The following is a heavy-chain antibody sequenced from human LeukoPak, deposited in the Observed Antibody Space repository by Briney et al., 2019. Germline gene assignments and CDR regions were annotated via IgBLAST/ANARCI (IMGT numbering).Heavy chain of an antibody. CDR2: ISGSGGST. V-gene: IGHV3-23*01. J-gene: IGHJ4*02. D-gene: IGHD6-6*01. Sequence: GGSLRLSCAASGFTFSSYAMSWVRQAPGKGLEWVSAISGSGGSTYYADSVKGRFTIFRDNSKNTLYLQMNSLRAEDTAVYYCAKDRYSSSYNFDYWGQGTLVTVSS. CDR3: AKDRYSSSYNFDY. CDR1: GFTFSSYA.